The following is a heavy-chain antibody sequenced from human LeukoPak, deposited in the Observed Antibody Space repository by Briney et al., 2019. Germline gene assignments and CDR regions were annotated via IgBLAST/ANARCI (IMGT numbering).Heavy chain of an antibody. CDR1: GYSFTSYC. Sequence: HGESLKISCKGSGYSFTSYCIGWVRQMPGKGLEWMGIIYPGDSDTRYSPSFQGQVTISADKSISTAYLQWSSLKASDTAMYYCARHDNWNYAAPFDYWGQGTLVTVSS. J-gene: IGHJ4*02. V-gene: IGHV5-51*01. CDR3: ARHDNWNYAAPFDY. D-gene: IGHD1-7*01. CDR2: IYPGDSDT.